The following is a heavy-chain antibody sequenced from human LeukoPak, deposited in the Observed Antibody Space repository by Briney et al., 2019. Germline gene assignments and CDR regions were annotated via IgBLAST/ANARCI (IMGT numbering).Heavy chain of an antibody. J-gene: IGHJ4*02. CDR1: GFTFSSYA. Sequence: PGGSLRLSCAASGFTFSSYAMHWVRQAPGKGLEWVAVISYDGSNKYYADSVKGRFTISRDNSKNTLYLQMNSLRAEDTAVYYCAREGYSYGLNYFDYWGQGTLVTVSS. CDR2: ISYDGSNK. D-gene: IGHD5-18*01. V-gene: IGHV3-30*04. CDR3: AREGYSYGLNYFDY.